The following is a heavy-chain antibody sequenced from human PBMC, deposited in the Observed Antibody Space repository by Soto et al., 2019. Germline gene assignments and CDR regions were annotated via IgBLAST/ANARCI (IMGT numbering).Heavy chain of an antibody. CDR3: ARWVEVSLDYFDS. J-gene: IGHJ4*02. CDR2: IYHSGRT. CDR1: GGSISSSSYY. Sequence: SETLSLTYTVSGGSISSSSYYWSWVRQNPGKGLEWIGHIYHSGRTYYNPSLKSRVTISVDTSKNQFSLNLSSVTAADTAVYYCARWVEVSLDYFDSWGQGTPVTV. D-gene: IGHD2-15*01. V-gene: IGHV4-31*03.